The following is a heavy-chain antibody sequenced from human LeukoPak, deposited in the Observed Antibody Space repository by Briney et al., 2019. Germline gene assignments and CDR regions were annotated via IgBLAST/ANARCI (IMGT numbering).Heavy chain of an antibody. D-gene: IGHD3-9*01. CDR1: GGSISSGDYY. Sequence: SETLSLTCTVSGGSISSGDYYWSWIRQHPGKGLEWIGYIYYSGSTYYNPSLKSRVTISVDTSKNQFSLKLSSATAADTAVYYCARENFDWLSANNWFDRWGQGTLVTVSS. CDR2: IYYSGST. V-gene: IGHV4-31*03. J-gene: IGHJ5*02. CDR3: ARENFDWLSANNWFDR.